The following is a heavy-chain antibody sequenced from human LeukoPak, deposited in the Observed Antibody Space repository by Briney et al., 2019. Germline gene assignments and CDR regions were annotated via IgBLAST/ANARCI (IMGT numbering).Heavy chain of an antibody. CDR3: AKAATLRYFDWPDY. CDR1: GFTFDDYA. CDR2: ISWNSGSI. Sequence: GGSLRLSCAASGFTFDDYAMHWVRHAPGKGLEWVSGISWNSGSIGYADSVKGRFTISRDNAKNSLYLQMNSLRAEDTALYYCAKAATLRYFDWPDYWGQGTLVTVSS. V-gene: IGHV3-9*01. J-gene: IGHJ4*02. D-gene: IGHD3-9*01.